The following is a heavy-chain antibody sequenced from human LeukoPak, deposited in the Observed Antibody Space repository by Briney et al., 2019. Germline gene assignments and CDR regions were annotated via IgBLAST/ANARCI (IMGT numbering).Heavy chain of an antibody. CDR2: IKQDGSET. CDR1: GFTFSNYW. CDR3: ARGRYCSSTSCHYFDY. D-gene: IGHD2-2*01. V-gene: IGHV3-7*01. Sequence: GGSLRLSCAASGFTFSNYWMSWVRQAPGKGLEWVANIKQDGSETYYLDSVKGRFTISRDNAKNSLYLQMNSLRAEDTAVYYCARGRYCSSTSCHYFDYWGQGTLVTVSS. J-gene: IGHJ4*02.